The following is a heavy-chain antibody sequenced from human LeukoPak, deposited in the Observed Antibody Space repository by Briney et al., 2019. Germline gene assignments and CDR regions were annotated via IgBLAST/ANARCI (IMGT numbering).Heavy chain of an antibody. Sequence: ASVKVSCKASGYTFTGYYMHWVRQAPGQGLEWMGWINPNSGGTNYAQKFQGRVTMTRDTSISTAYMELSRLRSDDTAVYYCARGLSIAAAGTRVAFDIWGQGTMVTVSS. CDR3: ARGLSIAAAGTRVAFDI. J-gene: IGHJ3*02. D-gene: IGHD6-13*01. V-gene: IGHV1-2*02. CDR2: INPNSGGT. CDR1: GYTFTGYY.